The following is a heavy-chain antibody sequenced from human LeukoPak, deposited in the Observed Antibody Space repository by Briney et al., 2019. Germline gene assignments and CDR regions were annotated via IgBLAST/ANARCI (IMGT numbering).Heavy chain of an antibody. V-gene: IGHV1-18*01. Sequence: ASVKVSCKASGYTFTSYGISWVRQAPGQGLEWMGWISAYNGNTNYAQKLQGRVTMTTDTSTSTAYMELRSLRSDDTADYYWARLGNSSGWYGFGCDYWGQGTLVTVSS. CDR1: GYTFTSYG. CDR2: ISAYNGNT. J-gene: IGHJ4*02. CDR3: ARLGNSSGWYGFGCDY. D-gene: IGHD6-19*01.